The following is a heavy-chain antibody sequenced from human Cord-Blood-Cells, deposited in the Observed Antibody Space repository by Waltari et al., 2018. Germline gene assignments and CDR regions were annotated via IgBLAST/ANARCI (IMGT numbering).Heavy chain of an antibody. CDR1: GCTFSGQA. V-gene: IGHV3-30-3*01. D-gene: IGHD2-15*01. CDR2: ISYDGSNK. Sequence: QVQLVASGGGVVRPGRSLRRTGGASGCTFSGQAFTSVRQAPGKGLECVAVISYDGSNKYYAYSVKGRFTISRDNSKNTLYLQMNSLRAEDTAVYYCASERVGVQGEYYWGQGTLVTVSS. CDR3: ASERVGVQGEYY. J-gene: IGHJ4*02.